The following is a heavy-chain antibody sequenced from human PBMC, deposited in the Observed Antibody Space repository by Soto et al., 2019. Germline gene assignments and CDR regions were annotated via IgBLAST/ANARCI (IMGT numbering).Heavy chain of an antibody. Sequence: SETLSLTSTVSGGSISSGYWSWIRQPPGKGLEWVGYISDSGSTNYNPSLKSRVTMSVDTSKNQFSLKMSSVTAADTAVYYCARHRTRGLSFFDYWGQGILVTVSS. D-gene: IGHD5-12*01. CDR3: ARHRTRGLSFFDY. J-gene: IGHJ4*02. CDR1: GGSISSGY. CDR2: ISDSGST. V-gene: IGHV4-59*08.